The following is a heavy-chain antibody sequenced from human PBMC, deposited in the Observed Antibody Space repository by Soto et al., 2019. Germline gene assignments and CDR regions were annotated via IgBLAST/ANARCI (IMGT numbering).Heavy chain of an antibody. CDR3: ARVGMVWEIVT. J-gene: IGHJ4*02. CDR1: GFTFSSFW. V-gene: IGHV3-74*01. D-gene: IGHD1-26*01. Sequence: EVQLVESGGGLVQPGGSLRLSCAASGFTFSSFWMHWVLQVPGKGLVWVLRTNTDGSSTSYADSVKGRFTISRDNAKNTVYLQTNSIRDEDTAVYYCARVGMVWEIVTWGQGTLVTVSS. CDR2: TNTDGSST.